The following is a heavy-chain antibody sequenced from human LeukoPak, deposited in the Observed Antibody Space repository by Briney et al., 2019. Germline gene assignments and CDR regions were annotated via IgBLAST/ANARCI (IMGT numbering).Heavy chain of an antibody. V-gene: IGHV1-46*01. CDR1: GYTFTSYY. D-gene: IGHD6-13*01. CDR2: INPSGGST. Sequence: ASVKVSCKASGYTFTSYYMHWVRQAPGQGLEWMGIINPSGGSTSYAQKFQGRVTMTRDTSTSTVYMELSSLRSEDTAVYYCARAQQLVLGIRYYYYYGMDVWGQGTTVTVSS. J-gene: IGHJ6*02. CDR3: ARAQQLVLGIRYYYYYGMDV.